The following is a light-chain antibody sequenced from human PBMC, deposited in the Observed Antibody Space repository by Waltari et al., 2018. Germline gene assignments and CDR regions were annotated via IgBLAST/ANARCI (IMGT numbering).Light chain of an antibody. CDR1: QSLLYSDGYTY. J-gene: IGKJ1*01. V-gene: IGKV2-30*01. CDR2: KVS. Sequence: DVVMTQSPLSLPVTLGQPASIPCRSSQSLLYSDGYTYLNWFQQRPGQSPRRLIYKVSYRDPGVPDRFSGSGSGTDFTLKISRVEAEDVGVYYCKQGTHWPRTFGQGTKVEIK. CDR3: KQGTHWPRT.